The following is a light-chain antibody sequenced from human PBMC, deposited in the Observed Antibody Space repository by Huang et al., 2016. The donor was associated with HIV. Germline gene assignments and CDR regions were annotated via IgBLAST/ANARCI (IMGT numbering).Light chain of an antibody. V-gene: IGKV6-21*02. CDR2: YAS. J-gene: IGKJ2*01. CDR3: HQSRSFPYT. CDR1: QSICNS. Sequence: EIVLTQSPDFQSVTPKERVTITCRASQSICNSLHWYQQKPGQSPSLLIKYASQSILGVPSRFSGSGFGTEFTLTINGLESEDAATYYCHQSRSFPYTFGQGTRLEIK.